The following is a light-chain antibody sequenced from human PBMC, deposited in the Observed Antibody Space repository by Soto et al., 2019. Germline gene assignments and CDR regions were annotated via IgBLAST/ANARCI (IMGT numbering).Light chain of an antibody. Sequence: QMTQSPSSLSASVGARITITCRASQSIRTSLNWYQQKPGKAPRLLIYGASTLQSGFPSRFSGSGSATDFTLTVSSLHPDDSASYLCQESYSTPRTFGQGTKVEV. J-gene: IGKJ1*01. CDR1: QSIRTS. V-gene: IGKV1-39*01. CDR3: QESYSTPRT. CDR2: GAS.